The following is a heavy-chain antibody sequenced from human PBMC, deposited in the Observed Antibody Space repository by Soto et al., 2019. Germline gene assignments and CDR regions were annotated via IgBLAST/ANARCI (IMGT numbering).Heavy chain of an antibody. CDR1: GGSISSYY. Sequence: SETLSLTCSVSGGSISSYYWTWIRQPPGKGLEWIGHLYYSGSANYNPSLKSRVTISVDTSKNQFSLKLNSVTAADTAVYYCARGTYWSSTSCYDFLFFDYWGQGTLVTVSS. D-gene: IGHD2-2*01. CDR2: LYYSGSA. CDR3: ARGTYWSSTSCYDFLFFDY. V-gene: IGHV4-59*01. J-gene: IGHJ4*02.